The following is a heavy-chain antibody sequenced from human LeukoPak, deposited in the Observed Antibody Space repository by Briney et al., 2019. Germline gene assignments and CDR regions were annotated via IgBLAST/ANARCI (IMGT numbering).Heavy chain of an antibody. J-gene: IGHJ5*02. CDR3: ARDLISSSGPDLNWFDP. Sequence: GGSLRLSCAASGFTFSSYSMNWVRQAPGKGLEWVSSISSSSSYIYYADSVKGRFTISRDNAKDSLYLQMNSLRAEDTAVYYCARDLISSSGPDLNWFDPWGQGTLVTVSS. D-gene: IGHD6-6*01. CDR2: ISSSSSYI. V-gene: IGHV3-21*01. CDR1: GFTFSSYS.